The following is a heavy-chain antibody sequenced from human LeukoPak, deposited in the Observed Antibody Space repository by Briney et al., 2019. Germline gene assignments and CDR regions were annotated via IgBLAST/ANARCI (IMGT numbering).Heavy chain of an antibody. J-gene: IGHJ4*02. CDR1: GGSISSGDYY. Sequence: SETLSLTCTVSGGSISSGDYYWSWIRQPPGKGLEWIGYIYYSGSTYYNPSLKSRVTISVDTSKNQFSLKLSSVTAADTAVYYCARGGTKAAATFDYWGQGTLVTV. V-gene: IGHV4-30-4*01. CDR2: IYYSGST. D-gene: IGHD2-15*01. CDR3: ARGGTKAAATFDY.